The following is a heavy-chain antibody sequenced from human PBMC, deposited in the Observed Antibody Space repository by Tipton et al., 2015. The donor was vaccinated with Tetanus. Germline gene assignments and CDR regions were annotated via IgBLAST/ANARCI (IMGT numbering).Heavy chain of an antibody. J-gene: IGHJ3*02. V-gene: IGHV4-59*01. CDR1: GGSISSYY. CDR3: ARESWNRDAFDI. CDR2: IYYSGST. D-gene: IGHD1-1*01. Sequence: TLSLTCTVSGGSISSYYWSWIRQPAGKGLEWIGYIYYSGSTNYNPSLKSRVTISVDTSKNQFSLKLSSVTAADTAVYYCARESWNRDAFDIWGQGTTVTVSS.